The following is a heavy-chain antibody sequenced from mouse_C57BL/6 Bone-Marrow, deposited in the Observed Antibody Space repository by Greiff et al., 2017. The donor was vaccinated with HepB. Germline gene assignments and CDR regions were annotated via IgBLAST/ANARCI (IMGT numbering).Heavy chain of an antibody. D-gene: IGHD4-1*01. J-gene: IGHJ2*01. CDR2: INPSSGYT. V-gene: IGHV1-4*01. CDR3: ARGFSPLGGY. Sequence: QVQLQQSGAELARPGASVKMSCKASGYTFTSYTMHWVKQRPGQGLEWIGYINPSSGYTKYNQKFKDKATLTADKSSSTAYMQLSSLTSADSAVYYCARGFSPLGGYWGQGTTLTVSS. CDR1: GYTFTSYT.